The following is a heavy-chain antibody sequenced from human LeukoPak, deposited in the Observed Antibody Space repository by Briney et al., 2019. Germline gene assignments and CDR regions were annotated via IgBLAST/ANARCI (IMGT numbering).Heavy chain of an antibody. D-gene: IGHD3-16*01. CDR1: GGSISSYY. Sequence: PSETLSLTCTVSGGSISSYYWSWIRQPPGKGLEWIGYIYYSGSTNYNPSLKSRVTMSVDTSKNQFSLKLSSVTAADTAVYYCARTWGHLDYWGQGNPVTVSS. V-gene: IGHV4-59*01. J-gene: IGHJ4*02. CDR2: IYYSGST. CDR3: ARTWGHLDY.